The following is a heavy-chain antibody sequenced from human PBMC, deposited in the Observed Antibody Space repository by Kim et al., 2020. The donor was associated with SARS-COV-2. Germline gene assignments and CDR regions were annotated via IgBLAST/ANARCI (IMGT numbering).Heavy chain of an antibody. V-gene: IGHV1-24*01. CDR3: ATPYSGSYYGWYSFDY. CDR1: GYTLTELS. CDR2: FDPEVGET. J-gene: IGHJ4*02. D-gene: IGHD1-26*01. Sequence: ASVKVSCKVSGYTLTELSMHWVRQAPGKGLEWMGGFDPEVGETIYAQKFQGRVTMTEDTSTDTAYMELSSLRSEDTAVYYCATPYSGSYYGWYSFDYWGQGTLVTVSS.